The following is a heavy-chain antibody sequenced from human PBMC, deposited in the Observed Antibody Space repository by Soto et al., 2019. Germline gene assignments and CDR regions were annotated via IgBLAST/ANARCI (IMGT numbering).Heavy chain of an antibody. V-gene: IGHV3-21*01. CDR1: GFTFSSYS. CDR3: ARVGYYGSGSYGPFDY. J-gene: IGHJ4*02. D-gene: IGHD3-10*01. CDR2: ISSSSSYI. Sequence: PGGSLRLSCAASGFTFSSYSMNWVRQAPGKGLEWVSSISSSSSYIYYADSVKGRFTISRDNAKNSLYLQMNSLRAEDTAVYYCARVGYYGSGSYGPFDYWGQGTLVTVSS.